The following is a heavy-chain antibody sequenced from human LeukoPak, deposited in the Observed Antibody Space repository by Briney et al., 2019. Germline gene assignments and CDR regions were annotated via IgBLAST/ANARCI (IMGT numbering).Heavy chain of an antibody. CDR3: AKRGLAGSMIVVVRPLNWFDP. CDR2: ISGSGGNT. CDR1: GFTFSSYA. Sequence: GGSLRLSCAGSGFTFSSYAMNWVRQAPGKGLEWVSAISGSGGNTYYADSVKGRFTISRDNSKNTLYLQMNSLRAEDTAVYYCAKRGLAGSMIVVVRPLNWFDPWGQGTLVTVSS. J-gene: IGHJ5*02. V-gene: IGHV3-23*01. D-gene: IGHD3-22*01.